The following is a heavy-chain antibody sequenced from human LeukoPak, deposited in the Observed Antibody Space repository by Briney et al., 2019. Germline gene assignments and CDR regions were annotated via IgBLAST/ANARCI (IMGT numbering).Heavy chain of an antibody. CDR3: ARESWSGYYFGRSYYFDY. J-gene: IGHJ4*02. Sequence: GASVKVSCKASGYTFTGYYMHWVRQAPGQGLEWMGWINPNSGGTNYAQKFQGRVTMTRDTSISTAYMELSRLRSDDTAVYYCARESWSGYYFGRSYYFDYWGQGTLVTVSS. CDR2: INPNSGGT. D-gene: IGHD3-3*01. CDR1: GYTFTGYY. V-gene: IGHV1-2*02.